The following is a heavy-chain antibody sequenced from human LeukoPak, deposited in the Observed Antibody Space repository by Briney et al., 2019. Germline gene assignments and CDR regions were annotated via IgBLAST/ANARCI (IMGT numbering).Heavy chain of an antibody. J-gene: IGHJ4*02. CDR1: GCSISSSSYY. D-gene: IGHD6-19*01. CDR3: ARTLSAVRWLVYDY. Sequence: SETLSLTCTVSGCSISSSSYYWGWIRQPPGKGLEWIGEINHSGSTNYNPSLKSRVTISVDTSKNQFSLKLSSVTAADTAVYYCARTLSAVRWLVYDYWGQGTLVTVSS. V-gene: IGHV4-39*07. CDR2: INHSGST.